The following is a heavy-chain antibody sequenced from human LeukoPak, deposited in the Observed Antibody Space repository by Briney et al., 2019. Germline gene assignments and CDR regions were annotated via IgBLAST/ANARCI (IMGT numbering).Heavy chain of an antibody. D-gene: IGHD3-3*01. CDR2: INHSGST. V-gene: IGHV4-34*01. CDR1: GGSFSGYY. CDR3: ARINFWSGYFDLDY. Sequence: SETLSLTCAVYGGSFSGYYWSWIRQPPGKGLEWIGEINHSGSTNYNPSLKSRVTMSVDTSKNQFSLKLSSVTAADTAVYYCARINFWSGYFDLDYWGQGTLVTVSS. J-gene: IGHJ4*02.